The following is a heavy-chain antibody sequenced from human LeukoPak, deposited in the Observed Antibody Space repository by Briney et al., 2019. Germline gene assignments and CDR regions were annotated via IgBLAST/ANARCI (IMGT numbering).Heavy chain of an antibody. D-gene: IGHD3-22*01. J-gene: IGHJ3*02. CDR1: GGSISSYY. V-gene: IGHV4-59*12. CDR3: ARDSSGYYGAFDI. CDR2: IYYSGST. Sequence: PLETLSLTCTVSGGSISSYYWSWIRQPPGKGLEWIGYIYYSGSTNYNPSLKSRVTISVDTSKNQFSLKLSSVTAADTAVYYCARDSSGYYGAFDIWGQGTMVTVSS.